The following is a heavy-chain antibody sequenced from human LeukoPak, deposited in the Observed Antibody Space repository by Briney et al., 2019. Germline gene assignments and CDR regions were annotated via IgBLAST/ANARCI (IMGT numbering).Heavy chain of an antibody. CDR3: AKDTVYVWESFNI. J-gene: IGHJ3*02. V-gene: IGHV3-74*01. CDR1: GFTFSSYW. D-gene: IGHD3-16*01. CDR2: IKSDGSST. Sequence: GGSLRLSCAASGFTFSSYWMHWVRQAPGKGLVWVSRIKSDGSSTSYADSVKGRFTISRDNAKNTLYLQMNSLRAEDTALYYGAKDTVYVWESFNIGAKGTRSPS.